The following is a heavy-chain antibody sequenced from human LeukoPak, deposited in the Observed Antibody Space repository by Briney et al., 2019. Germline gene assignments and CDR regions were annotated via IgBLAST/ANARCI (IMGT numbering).Heavy chain of an antibody. Sequence: SETLSLTCTVSGVSISSYYWSWIRQPPGKGLEWIGYIYYSGSTNYNPSLKSRVTISVDTSKNQFSLKLSSVTAADTAVYYCARELGYSGYDYLIHWFDPWGQGTLVTVSS. D-gene: IGHD5-12*01. J-gene: IGHJ5*02. CDR3: ARELGYSGYDYLIHWFDP. CDR1: GVSISSYY. CDR2: IYYSGST. V-gene: IGHV4-59*01.